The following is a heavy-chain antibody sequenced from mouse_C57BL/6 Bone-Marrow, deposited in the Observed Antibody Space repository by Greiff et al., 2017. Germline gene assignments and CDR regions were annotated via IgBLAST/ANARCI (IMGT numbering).Heavy chain of an antibody. J-gene: IGHJ3*01. CDR1: GFTFSDYY. Sequence: DVKLVESEGGLVQPGSSMKLSCTASGFTFSDYYMAWVRQVPEKGLEWVANINYDGSSTYYRDSLKSRFIISRDNAKNILYLQMSSLKSEDTATYCCARADSIYYGYGFAYWGQGTLVTVSA. CDR3: ARADSIYYGYGFAY. V-gene: IGHV5-16*01. CDR2: INYDGSST. D-gene: IGHD2-2*01.